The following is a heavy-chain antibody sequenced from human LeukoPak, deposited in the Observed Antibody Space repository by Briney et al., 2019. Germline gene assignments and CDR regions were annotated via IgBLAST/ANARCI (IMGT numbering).Heavy chain of an antibody. CDR2: IYHSGST. CDR3: ARVQSGSYLGYYYYGMDV. Sequence: SETLSLTCAVSVGSIGSSNWWSWVSQPPGKGLEGTGEIYHSGSTNYNPSLKSRVTISVDKSKNQFSLKLSPVTAADTAVYYCARVQSGSYLGYYYYGMDVWGQGTTVTVSS. D-gene: IGHD1-26*01. CDR1: VGSIGSSNW. J-gene: IGHJ6*02. V-gene: IGHV4-4*02.